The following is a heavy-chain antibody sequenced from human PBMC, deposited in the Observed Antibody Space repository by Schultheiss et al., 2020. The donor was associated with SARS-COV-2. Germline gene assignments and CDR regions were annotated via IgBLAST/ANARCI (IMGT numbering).Heavy chain of an antibody. CDR2: INHSGNT. J-gene: IGHJ6*03. Sequence: SETLSLTCAVYGGSFSGYYWSWIRQPPGKGLEWIGEINHSGNTYYNPSLKSRVTISVDRSKNLFSLRLSSVTAADTAVYYCARVNYYYYMDVWGKGTTVTVSS. CDR1: GGSFSGYY. V-gene: IGHV4-34*01. CDR3: ARVNYYYYMDV.